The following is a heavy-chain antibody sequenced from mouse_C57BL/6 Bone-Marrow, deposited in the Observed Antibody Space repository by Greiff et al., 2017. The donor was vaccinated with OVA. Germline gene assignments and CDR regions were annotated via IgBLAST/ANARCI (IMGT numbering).Heavy chain of an antibody. CDR2: IRSKSNNYAT. D-gene: IGHD3-3*01. CDR3: VRGDPSMDY. J-gene: IGHJ4*01. V-gene: IGHV10-1*01. Sequence: EVKLMESGGGLVQPKGSLKLSCAASGFSFNTYAMNWVRQAPGKGLEWVARIRSKSNNYATYYADSVKDRFTISRDDSESMLYLQMNNLKTEDTAMYYCVRGDPSMDYWGQGTSVTVSS. CDR1: GFSFNTYA.